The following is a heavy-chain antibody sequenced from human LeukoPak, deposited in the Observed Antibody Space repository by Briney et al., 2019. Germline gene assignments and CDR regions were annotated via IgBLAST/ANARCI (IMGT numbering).Heavy chain of an antibody. D-gene: IGHD2-15*01. Sequence: SETLSLTCGIYGGSFSGYYWSWIRQPPGKGLEWIGEINHSGSTHYNPSLKSRVTISLDTSKNQFSLKLNSVTAADTAVYYCATEPGYCSGGRCYGGWFDPWGQGTLVIVSS. J-gene: IGHJ5*02. V-gene: IGHV4-34*01. CDR2: INHSGST. CDR3: ATEPGYCSGGRCYGGWFDP. CDR1: GGSFSGYY.